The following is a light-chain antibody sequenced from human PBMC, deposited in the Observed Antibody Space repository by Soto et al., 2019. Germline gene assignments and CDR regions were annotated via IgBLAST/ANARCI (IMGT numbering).Light chain of an antibody. J-gene: IGKJ5*01. V-gene: IGKV2-30*01. CDR1: QSLVYSDGNTY. CDR2: KVY. CDR3: MQGTHWP. Sequence: DVVMTQSPLSLPVTLGQPASISCRSSQSLVYSDGNTYLNWFQQRPGQSPRRLIYKVYNRDSGVPDRFSGSGSVTDFTMKIRRVDAEDVGVYYCMQGTHWPFSQGTRREIK.